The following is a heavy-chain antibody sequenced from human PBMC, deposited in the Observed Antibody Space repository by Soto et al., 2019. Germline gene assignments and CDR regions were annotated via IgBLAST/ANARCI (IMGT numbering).Heavy chain of an antibody. Sequence: QPPGKGLDWIGYIYDDGTTAYHPSLKSRVTISLDMSKNQFSLKLSSLTAADTVLYYCVSSRSAF. CDR2: IYDDGTT. V-gene: IGHV4-59*03. CDR3: VSSRSAF. J-gene: IGHJ3*01.